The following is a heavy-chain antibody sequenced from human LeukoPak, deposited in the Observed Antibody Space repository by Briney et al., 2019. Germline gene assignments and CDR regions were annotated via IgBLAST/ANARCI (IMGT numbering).Heavy chain of an antibody. Sequence: PGTSLRLSCAASGFTPNYAMHWVRQAPGKGLEWVSAISNSGASTNYADSVKGRFTISRDNSKNTLYLQMNSLRAEDTAVYYCAPNWNYVVDWGQGTLVTVSS. CDR2: ISNSGAST. CDR3: APNWNYVVD. V-gene: IGHV3-23*01. J-gene: IGHJ4*02. D-gene: IGHD1-7*01. CDR1: GFTPNYA.